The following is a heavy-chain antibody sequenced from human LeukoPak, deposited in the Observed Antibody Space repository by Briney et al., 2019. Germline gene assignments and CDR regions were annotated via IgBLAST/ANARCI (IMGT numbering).Heavy chain of an antibody. J-gene: IGHJ6*02. CDR1: GYTFTSYG. CDR2: ISAYNGNT. V-gene: IGHV1-18*01. D-gene: IGHD2-15*01. CDR3: ARDQDQDRYYYYGMDV. Sequence: ASVKVSCKASGYTFTSYGISWVRQAPGQGLEWTGWISAYNGNTNYAQKLQGRVTMTTDTSTSTAYMELRSLRSDDTAVYYCARDQDQDRYYYYGMDVWGQGTTVTVSS.